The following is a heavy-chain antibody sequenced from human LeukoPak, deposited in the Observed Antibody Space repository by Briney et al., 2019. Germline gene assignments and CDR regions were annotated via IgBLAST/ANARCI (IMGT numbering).Heavy chain of an antibody. CDR1: GFTFSSYG. J-gene: IGHJ4*02. Sequence: GGSLRLSCAASGFTFSSYGMSWVRQAPGRGQEWVSVITGSGGSTYYVESVKGRFTISRDNSKNTLYLQMNSLRADDTAVYYCARDRTARIQGGYFDYWGQGALVTVSS. D-gene: IGHD1-26*01. V-gene: IGHV3-23*01. CDR2: ITGSGGST. CDR3: ARDRTARIQGGYFDY.